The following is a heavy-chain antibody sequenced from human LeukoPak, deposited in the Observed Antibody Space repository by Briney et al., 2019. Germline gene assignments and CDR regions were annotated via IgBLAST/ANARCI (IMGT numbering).Heavy chain of an antibody. V-gene: IGHV1-2*02. Sequence: ASVKVSCKASGYTFTGYYMHWVRQAPGQGLEWMGWINPNSGGTNYAQKFQGRVTTTRDTSISTAYMELSRLRSDDTAVYYCARQIVGGFIDWFDPWGQGTLVTVSS. D-gene: IGHD1-26*01. CDR1: GYTFTGYY. CDR3: ARQIVGGFIDWFDP. CDR2: INPNSGGT. J-gene: IGHJ5*02.